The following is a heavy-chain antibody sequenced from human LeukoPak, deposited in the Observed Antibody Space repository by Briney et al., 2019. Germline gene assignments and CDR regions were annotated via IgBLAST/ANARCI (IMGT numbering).Heavy chain of an antibody. CDR2: ISASGGST. J-gene: IGHJ6*03. CDR1: GFTFNRYW. CDR3: AKVMKGSERLTMVRGVIIKTAGLYYMDV. Sequence: GGSLRLSCAASGFTFNRYWMSWVRQAPGKGLEWASSISASGGSTNYADSVKGRFTISRDNSKNTVYLQMNSLRAEDTAVYYCAKVMKGSERLTMVRGVIIKTAGLYYMDVWGKGTTVTVSS. V-gene: IGHV3-23*01. D-gene: IGHD3-10*01.